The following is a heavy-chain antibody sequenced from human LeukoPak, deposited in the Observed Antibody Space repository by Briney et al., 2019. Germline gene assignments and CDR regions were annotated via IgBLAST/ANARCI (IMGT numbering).Heavy chain of an antibody. CDR1: GGAISSGGYS. Sequence: SRTLSLTCAVSGGAISSGGYSWSWIRQPRGKGLEWIGYIYHSGSTYYNPSLKSPVTISVDRSKNQFSLKLSSVTAADTAVYYCARASWLQSYYFDYWGQGTLVTVSS. J-gene: IGHJ4*02. CDR2: IYHSGST. CDR3: ARASWLQSYYFDY. V-gene: IGHV4-30-2*01. D-gene: IGHD5-24*01.